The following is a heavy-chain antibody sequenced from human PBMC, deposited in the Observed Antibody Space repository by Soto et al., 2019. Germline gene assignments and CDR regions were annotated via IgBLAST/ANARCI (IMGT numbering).Heavy chain of an antibody. V-gene: IGHV1-69*06. CDR2: MIPIFGTA. CDR3: ARGVGCSSTSCYSGSRVDYYYGMDV. Sequence: QVQLVQSGAEVKKPGSSVKVSCKASGGTFSSYAISWVRQAPGQGLEWMGGMIPIFGTANYAQKFQGRVTITADKSTSTAYMELSSLRSEDTAVYYCARGVGCSSTSCYSGSRVDYYYGMDVWGQGTTVTVSS. D-gene: IGHD2-2*01. CDR1: GGTFSSYA. J-gene: IGHJ6*02.